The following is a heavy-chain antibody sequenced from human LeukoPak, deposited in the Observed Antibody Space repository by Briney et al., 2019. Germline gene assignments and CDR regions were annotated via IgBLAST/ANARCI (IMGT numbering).Heavy chain of an antibody. CDR2: ISGNGNSA. CDR1: GFTFNDYG. CDR3: AKDRGLGFHDDSGHHY. D-gene: IGHD4-23*01. J-gene: IGHJ4*02. V-gene: IGHV3-23*01. Sequence: GGSLRLSCAASGFTFNDYGMSWVRQAPGKGLEWLSHISGNGNSAHYADSVKGRFTISRDNSKNTAYLQMNSLRGEDTAVYYCAKDRGLGFHDDSGHHYWGQGTLVTVSS.